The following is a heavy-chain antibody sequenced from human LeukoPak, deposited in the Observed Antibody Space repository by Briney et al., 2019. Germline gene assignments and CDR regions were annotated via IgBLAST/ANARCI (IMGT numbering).Heavy chain of an antibody. D-gene: IGHD4-17*01. V-gene: IGHV1-2*02. CDR1: GYTFTGHY. CDR3: AGEIDYGVGVVDY. Sequence: ASVKVSFKASGYTFTGHYMHWVRQAPGQGLEWMGWINPKGGGTKYAQKVQGRVTMTRDTSISTAYMELSRLSSDDTAVYYCAGEIDYGVGVVDYWGQGTLVTVSS. CDR2: INPKGGGT. J-gene: IGHJ4*02.